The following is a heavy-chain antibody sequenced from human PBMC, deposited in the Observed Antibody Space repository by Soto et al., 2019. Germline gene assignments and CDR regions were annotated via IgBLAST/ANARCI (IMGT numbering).Heavy chain of an antibody. J-gene: IGHJ4*02. CDR1: GLTFSAAG. Sequence: QVHLVESGGGVVQPGRSLRLSCAASGLTFSAAGMHWVRQAPGKGLEWVAFIANDGRSESYADSVKGRFTISRDNSQNRLYLQMNGLRAEDTAVYYCAKEKVRTAIDYWGQGTLVSVSS. CDR3: AKEKVRTAIDY. V-gene: IGHV3-30*18. CDR2: IANDGRSE.